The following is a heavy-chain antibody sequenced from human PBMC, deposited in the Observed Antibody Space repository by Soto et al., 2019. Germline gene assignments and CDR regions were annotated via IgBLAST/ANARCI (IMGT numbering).Heavy chain of an antibody. Sequence: EVQLLVSGGGSVQPGGSLRLSCEVSGFTLTNYAMSWVRQAPGKGLEWVSQISASGDRTYYADSVKGRFTISKDSSKNTLFLPMNSLRGEDSAVYYCEGSWTWGQGTMVTVSS. V-gene: IGHV3-23*01. CDR2: ISASGDRT. J-gene: IGHJ3*01. D-gene: IGHD5-12*01. CDR3: EGSWT. CDR1: GFTLTNYA.